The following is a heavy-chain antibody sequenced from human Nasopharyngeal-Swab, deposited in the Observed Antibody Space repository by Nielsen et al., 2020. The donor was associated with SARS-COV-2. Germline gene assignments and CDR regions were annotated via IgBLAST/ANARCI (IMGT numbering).Heavy chain of an antibody. D-gene: IGHD3-10*01. CDR3: ARTEYGSGTNFDY. V-gene: IGHV5-51*01. Sequence: GRSLRLSCKASGYFFNTYWIGWVRQMPGKGLEWMGIIFPDDSDTRYSPSFQGQVTISVDASTTTAYLQWSSLKASDTAMYYCARTEYGSGTNFDYWGQGTLVTVSS. J-gene: IGHJ4*02. CDR2: IFPDDSDT. CDR1: GYFFNTYW.